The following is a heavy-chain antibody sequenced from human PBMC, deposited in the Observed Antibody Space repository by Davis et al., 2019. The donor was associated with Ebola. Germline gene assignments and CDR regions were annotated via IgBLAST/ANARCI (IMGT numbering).Heavy chain of an antibody. CDR1: GGFISSGYYH. CDR3: ARSAGDYYSVFYFLDV. V-gene: IGHV4-30-4*01. J-gene: IGHJ6*03. D-gene: IGHD4-17*01. CDR2: ISYSRSA. Sequence: PSETLSLTCTVSGGFISSGYYHWSWIRQPPGKGLEWIGYISYSRSAYHNPSLKSRVAISIDAPKNQFSLRLTSVTAADTAVYYCARSAGDYYSVFYFLDVWGEGTTVTVSS.